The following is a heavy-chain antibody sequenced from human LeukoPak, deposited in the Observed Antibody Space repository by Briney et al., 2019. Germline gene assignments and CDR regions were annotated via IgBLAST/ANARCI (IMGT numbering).Heavy chain of an antibody. J-gene: IGHJ4*02. Sequence: GGSLRLSCAASGFTFSSYSMNWVRQAPGKGLEWVSYISSSSSTIYYADSVKGRFTISRDNAKNSLYLQMNSLRAEDTAVYYCAKDQDYGDYDYWGQGTLVTVSS. CDR1: GFTFSSYS. D-gene: IGHD4-17*01. CDR3: AKDQDYGDYDY. CDR2: ISSSSSTI. V-gene: IGHV3-48*01.